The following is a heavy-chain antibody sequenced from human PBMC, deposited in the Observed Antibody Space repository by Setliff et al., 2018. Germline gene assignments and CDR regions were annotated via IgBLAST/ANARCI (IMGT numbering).Heavy chain of an antibody. CDR2: ISPDSYYI. V-gene: IGHV3-21*01. CDR1: GFTFSSYS. D-gene: IGHD1-7*01. Sequence: GGSLRLSCAASGFTFSSYSMHWVRQTPGKGLEWVSSISPDSYYIYYADSIKGRFTISRDNAKKSLFLQMDSLRAEDTAIYYCARGGLSGTTYPFDYWGQGTLVTVSS. CDR3: ARGGLSGTTYPFDY. J-gene: IGHJ4*02.